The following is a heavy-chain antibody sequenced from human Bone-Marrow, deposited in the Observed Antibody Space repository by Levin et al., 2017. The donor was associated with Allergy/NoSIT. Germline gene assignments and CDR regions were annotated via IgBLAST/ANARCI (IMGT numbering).Heavy chain of an antibody. J-gene: IGHJ5*01. CDR2: IYYSGST. CDR3: ARQAVPAAMNGFDS. CDR1: GASISSFY. V-gene: IGHV4-59*08. D-gene: IGHD2-2*01. Sequence: PSETLSLTCTVSGASISSFYWSWIRQPPVKGLEWIGYIYYSGSTNYSPSLKSRVSMSADMSRNQVYLTMSSVTAADTAVYYCARQAVPAAMNGFDSWGQGTLVTVSS.